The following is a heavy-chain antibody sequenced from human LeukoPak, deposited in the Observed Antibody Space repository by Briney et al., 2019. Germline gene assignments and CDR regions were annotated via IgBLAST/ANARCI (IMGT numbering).Heavy chain of an antibody. CDR1: GGSISSGDYY. D-gene: IGHD3-22*01. CDR2: IYYSGST. J-gene: IGHJ4*02. V-gene: IGHV4-30-4*08. Sequence: SETPSLTCTVSGGSISSGDYYWRWIRQPPGKGLEWIGYIYYSGSTYYNPSLKSRVTISVDTSKNQFSLKLSSVTAADTAVYYCASSNYYDSSGYDYWGQGTLVTVSS. CDR3: ASSNYYDSSGYDY.